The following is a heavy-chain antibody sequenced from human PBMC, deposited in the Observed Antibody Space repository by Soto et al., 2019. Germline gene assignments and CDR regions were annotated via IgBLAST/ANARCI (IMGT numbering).Heavy chain of an antibody. CDR2: SSGDNGNT. D-gene: IGHD3-22*01. J-gene: IGHJ6*02. CDR3: AIDREYYYDSRRNYYYPYGMDV. V-gene: IGHV1-18*04. CDR1: GYTFTNYG. Sequence: QVQLVESGAEVKKPGASVKVACKASGYTFTNYGSSWVRQAPGQGLEWMGWSSGDNGNTKYAQKFQGRVTMTTDTPTNSDYMDLSSLRSADTAVYYCAIDREYYYDSRRNYYYPYGMDVWGQGTTVTVS.